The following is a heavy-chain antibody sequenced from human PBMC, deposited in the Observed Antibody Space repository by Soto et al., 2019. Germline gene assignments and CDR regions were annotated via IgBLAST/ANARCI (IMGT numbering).Heavy chain of an antibody. Sequence: QVQLVQSGTEVKKPGSSVKVSCKASGGTFRNYPINWVRQAPGQGLEWMGSIFPLTDIPDYAQNFQARLTISPDKSTSTAYMELSSLTSDDTAMYFCARGPFVVLNYFESWGQGTLVTVSS. CDR1: GGTFRNYP. CDR2: IFPLTDIP. D-gene: IGHD3-16*02. CDR3: ARGPFVVLNYFES. J-gene: IGHJ4*02. V-gene: IGHV1-69*02.